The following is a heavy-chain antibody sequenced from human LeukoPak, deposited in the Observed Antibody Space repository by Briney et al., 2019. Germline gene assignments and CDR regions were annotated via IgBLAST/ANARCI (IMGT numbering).Heavy chain of an antibody. Sequence: GGSLRLSCAASGFTFXSYGMHWVRQAPGXXXEWVXVIWXXXXXXXXXXXXXXXXXXXXXNSKNXLYXQMNSLRAEDTAVYYCARDTHLFDYWGQGTLVTVSS. CDR2: IWXXXXXX. CDR3: ARDTHLFDY. V-gene: IGHV3-33*08. CDR1: GFTFXSYG. J-gene: IGHJ4*02.